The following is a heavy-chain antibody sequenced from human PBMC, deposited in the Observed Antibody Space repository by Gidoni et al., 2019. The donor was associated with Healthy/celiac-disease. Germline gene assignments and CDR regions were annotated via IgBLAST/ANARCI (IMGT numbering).Heavy chain of an antibody. V-gene: IGHV1-2*02. CDR2: ITPNSGGT. J-gene: IGHJ5*02. D-gene: IGHD4-17*01. CDR3: ARGEDPYGDHGGWFDP. Sequence: QVQLVQSGAEVKKPGASVKVACTASGYPFTGYYMHWVRQAPGQGLEWMGWITPNSGGTNYAQKFQGRVTMTRDTSISTAYMELSRLRSDDTAVYYCARGEDPYGDHGGWFDPWGQGTLVTVSS. CDR1: GYPFTGYY.